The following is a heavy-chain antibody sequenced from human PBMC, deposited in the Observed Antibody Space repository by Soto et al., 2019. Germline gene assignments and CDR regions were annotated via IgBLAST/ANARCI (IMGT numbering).Heavy chain of an antibody. CDR3: VRTTYFSDSSGYTRCFDY. J-gene: IGHJ4*02. Sequence: GVLRLSCVASGVDFRGSYMNWVRQAPGKGLEWISYISDTGRTIHYADSVKGRFVISRDNSKDSLYLQMNDLRPDDTAVYYCVRTTYFSDSSGYTRCFDYWGQGTLVTVSS. D-gene: IGHD3-22*01. CDR2: ISDTGRTI. CDR1: GVDFRGSY. V-gene: IGHV3-11*01.